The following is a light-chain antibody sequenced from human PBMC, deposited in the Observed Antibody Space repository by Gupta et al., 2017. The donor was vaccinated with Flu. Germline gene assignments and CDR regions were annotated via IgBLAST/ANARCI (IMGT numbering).Light chain of an antibody. Sequence: GTLSLAPGDRATRSCRASQSVSSNYFAWYQQKPGQAPRLLIYGASNRATGITDRFSGSGSGTDFTLTIRRLEPEDSAVYYCQHFNSPPYSFGQGTKLEIK. CDR3: QHFNSPPYS. CDR2: GAS. J-gene: IGKJ2*03. CDR1: QSVSSNY. V-gene: IGKV3-20*01.